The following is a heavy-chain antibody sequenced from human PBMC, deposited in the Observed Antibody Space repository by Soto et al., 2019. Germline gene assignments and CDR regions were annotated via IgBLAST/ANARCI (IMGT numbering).Heavy chain of an antibody. CDR1: GFTFSSYA. V-gene: IGHV3-23*01. J-gene: IGHJ4*02. D-gene: IGHD1-1*01. Sequence: GGSLRVSCAAAGFTFSSYAMSWVRQAPGKGLEWVSAISGSGGSTYYADSVKGRFTISRDNSKNTLYLQMNSLRAEDTAVYYCAKDSAWFAGTLTNWGQGTLVTVSS. CDR3: AKDSAWFAGTLTN. CDR2: ISGSGGST.